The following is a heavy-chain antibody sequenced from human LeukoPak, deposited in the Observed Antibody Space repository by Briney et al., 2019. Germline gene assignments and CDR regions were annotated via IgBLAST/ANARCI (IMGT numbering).Heavy chain of an antibody. V-gene: IGHV3-33*06. Sequence: GGSLRLSCAASGFTFSSYGMHWVRQAPGKGLESVAVIWYDGSNKYYADSVKGRFTISRDNSKNTLYLQMNSLRAEDTAVYYCAKDHRSSGWSFLEGLWYFDYWGQGTLVTVSS. CDR3: AKDHRSSGWSFLEGLWYFDY. CDR2: IWYDGSNK. D-gene: IGHD6-19*01. CDR1: GFTFSSYG. J-gene: IGHJ4*02.